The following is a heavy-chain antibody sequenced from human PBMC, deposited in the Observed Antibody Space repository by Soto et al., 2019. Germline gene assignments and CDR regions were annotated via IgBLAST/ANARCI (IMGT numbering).Heavy chain of an antibody. CDR2: IWYDGSNK. CDR1: VFTFSIYG. V-gene: IGHV3-33*01. CDR3: ARDLSGYFDY. J-gene: IGHJ4*02. Sequence: PRGSLVLSCASSVFTFSIYGMHWVRQAPGKGLEWVAVIWYDGSNKYYADSVKGRFTISRDNSKNTLYLQMNSLRAEDTAVYYCARDLSGYFDYWGQGTMVTVSS. D-gene: IGHD3-9*01.